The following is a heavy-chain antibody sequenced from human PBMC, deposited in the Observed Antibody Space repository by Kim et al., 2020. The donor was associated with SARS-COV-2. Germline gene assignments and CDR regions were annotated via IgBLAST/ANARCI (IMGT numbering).Heavy chain of an antibody. Sequence: GGSLRLSCAASGFTFSSYSMNWVRQAPGKGLEWVSSISSSSSYIYYADSVKGRFTISRDNAKNSLYLQMNSLRAEDTAVYYCARDKPNSSGYYLYYYYYGMDVWGQGTTVTVSS. CDR3: ARDKPNSSGYYLYYYYYGMDV. V-gene: IGHV3-21*01. J-gene: IGHJ6*02. D-gene: IGHD3-22*01. CDR1: GFTFSSYS. CDR2: ISSSSSYI.